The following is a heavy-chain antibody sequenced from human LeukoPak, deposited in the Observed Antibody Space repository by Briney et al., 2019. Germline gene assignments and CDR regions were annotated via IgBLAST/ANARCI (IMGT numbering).Heavy chain of an antibody. Sequence: GGSLRLSCAASGFTFSSYWMHWVRQAPGMGLVWVSRISSDGSSTTYADSVKGRFTISRDNAKNTLYLQMNSLRAEDTAVYYCATTKGRYFDFWGQGTLVTVSS. CDR2: ISSDGSST. CDR1: GFTFSSYW. J-gene: IGHJ4*02. CDR3: ATTKGRYFDF. V-gene: IGHV3-74*01. D-gene: IGHD1-14*01.